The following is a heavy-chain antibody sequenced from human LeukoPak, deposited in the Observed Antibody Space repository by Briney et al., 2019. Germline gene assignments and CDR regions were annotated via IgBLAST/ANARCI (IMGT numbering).Heavy chain of an antibody. CDR3: ASPRGDSDAFDI. CDR2: IYTSGST. Sequence: PSETLSLTCTVSGGSISSGSYYWSWIRQPAGKGLEWIGRIYTSGSTNYNPSLKSRVTISVDTSKNQFSLKLSSVTAADTAVYYCASPRGDSDAFDIWGQGTMVTVSS. CDR1: GGSISSGSYY. V-gene: IGHV4-61*02. D-gene: IGHD2-21*02. J-gene: IGHJ3*02.